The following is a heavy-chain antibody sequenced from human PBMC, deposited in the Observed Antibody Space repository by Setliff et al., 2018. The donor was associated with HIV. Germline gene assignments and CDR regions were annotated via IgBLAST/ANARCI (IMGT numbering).Heavy chain of an antibody. CDR1: GYTLTELS. V-gene: IGHV1-24*01. D-gene: IGHD3-22*01. Sequence: ASVKVSCKVSGYTLTELSMHWVRQGRGKGLEWMGGFDPEDGETIYAQKFRGRVTMTEDRSIDTAYMELSSLTSEDTAVYYCSTVAFYYDSSGSMESPHFDSWGQGTLVTVSS. J-gene: IGHJ4*02. CDR3: STVAFYYDSSGSMESPHFDS. CDR2: FDPEDGET.